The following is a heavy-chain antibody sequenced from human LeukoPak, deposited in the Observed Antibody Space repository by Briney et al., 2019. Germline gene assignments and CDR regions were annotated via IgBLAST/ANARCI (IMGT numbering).Heavy chain of an antibody. CDR1: GSTFSSYA. V-gene: IGHV3-23*01. CDR2: ISGSGGST. J-gene: IGHJ4*02. Sequence: GGSLRLSCAASGSTFSSYAMSRVRQAPGKGLEWVSAISGSGGSTYYADFVKGRFTISRDNSKNTLYLQMNSLRAEDTAVYYCAKDRKAVSTVTFDYWGQGTLVTVSS. CDR3: AKDRKAVSTVTFDY. D-gene: IGHD4-17*01.